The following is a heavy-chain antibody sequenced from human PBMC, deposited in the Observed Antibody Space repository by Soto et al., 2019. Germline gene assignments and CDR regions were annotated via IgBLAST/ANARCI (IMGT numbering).Heavy chain of an antibody. CDR1: GFTFSNAW. CDR2: IKSKPDGGTT. J-gene: IGHJ4*02. CDR3: NTGRVFDY. Sequence: GGSLRLSCVGSGFTFSNAWMNWVRQAPGKGLEWVVRIKSKPDGGTTDYAAPVKGRFTISRDDSKNTVYLQMNSLKTEDTAVYYCNTGRVFDYWGQGTLVTVSS. V-gene: IGHV3-15*01.